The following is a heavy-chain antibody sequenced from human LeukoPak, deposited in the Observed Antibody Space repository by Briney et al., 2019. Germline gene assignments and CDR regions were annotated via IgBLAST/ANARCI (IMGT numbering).Heavy chain of an antibody. V-gene: IGHV3-7*01. CDR1: GFTFSSYW. CDR3: ARDLADIVVVPAAIPQTFAY. J-gene: IGHJ4*02. D-gene: IGHD2-2*02. CDR2: IKQDGSEK. Sequence: GGSLRLSCAASGFTFSSYWMSWVRQAPGKGLEWVANIKQDGSEKYYVDSVKGRFTVSRDNAKNSLYLQMNSLRAEDTAVYYCARDLADIVVVPAAIPQTFAYWGQGTLVTVSS.